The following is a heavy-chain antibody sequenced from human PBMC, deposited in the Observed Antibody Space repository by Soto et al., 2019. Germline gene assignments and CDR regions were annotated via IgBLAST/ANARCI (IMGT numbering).Heavy chain of an antibody. J-gene: IGHJ3*02. Sequence: GGSLRLSCAASGFTFSDYYMSWIRQAPGKGLEWVSYISSSGSTIYYADSVKGRFTISRDNAKNSLYLQMNSLRAEDTAVYYCARDMRRDYGSGRSDAFDIWGQGTMVTVSS. CDR3: ARDMRRDYGSGRSDAFDI. CDR1: GFTFSDYY. V-gene: IGHV3-11*01. CDR2: ISSSGSTI. D-gene: IGHD3-10*01.